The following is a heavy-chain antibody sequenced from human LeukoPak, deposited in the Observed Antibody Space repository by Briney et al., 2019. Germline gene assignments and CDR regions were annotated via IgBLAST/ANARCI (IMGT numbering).Heavy chain of an antibody. CDR2: VFRLQTVRT. CDR3: ARVLHAPYLIDS. CDR1: DSSITSTYY. V-gene: IGHV4-38-2*02. Sequence: PSETLSLTCTVSDSSITSTYYWAWFRQPPGKGLEWIATVFRLQTVRTFYNPSLESRVTMSLDPSQNQFSLNLTSGTAADTALYFCARVLHAPYLIDSWGQGTLVTVSS. D-gene: IGHD2-8*01. J-gene: IGHJ4*02.